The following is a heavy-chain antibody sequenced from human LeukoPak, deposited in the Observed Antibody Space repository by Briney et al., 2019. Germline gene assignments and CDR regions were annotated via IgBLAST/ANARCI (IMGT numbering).Heavy chain of an antibody. CDR3: ARDNSDGGAAYYFDY. V-gene: IGHV4-59*01. CDR2: IYYSGST. Sequence: SETLSLTCTVSGGSISSYYWSWIRQPSGKGLEWIGYIYYSGSTNYNPSLKSRVTISVDTSKNQFSLKLSSVTAADTAVYYCARDNSDGGAAYYFDYWGQGTLVTVSS. CDR1: GGSISSYY. J-gene: IGHJ4*02. D-gene: IGHD1-26*01.